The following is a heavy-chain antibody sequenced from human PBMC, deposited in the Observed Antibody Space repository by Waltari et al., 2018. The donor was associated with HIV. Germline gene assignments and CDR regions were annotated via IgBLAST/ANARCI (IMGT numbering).Heavy chain of an antibody. Sequence: QLQLQESGPGLVKPSETLSLTCTVSGGSISSSSYYWGWIRQPPGKGLEWIGSIYYSGSTYYNPSLKSRVTISVDTSKNQFSLKLSSVTAADTAVYYCARGTAVAATGYWGQGTLVTVSS. CDR2: IYYSGST. V-gene: IGHV4-39*07. CDR1: GGSISSSSYY. J-gene: IGHJ4*02. D-gene: IGHD6-19*01. CDR3: ARGTAVAATGY.